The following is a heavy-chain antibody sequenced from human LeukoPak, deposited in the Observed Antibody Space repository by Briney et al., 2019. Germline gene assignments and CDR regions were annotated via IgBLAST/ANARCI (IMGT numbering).Heavy chain of an antibody. D-gene: IGHD1-26*01. CDR3: ARRGYSGSYYFED. V-gene: IGHV3-21*01. CDR1: GFTFSTYS. Sequence: GGSLRLSCAASGFTFSTYSMNWVRQAPGKGLEWVSSISSSSSYIYYADSVKGRFTISGDNAKNSLYLQMNSLRAEDTAVYYCARRGYSGSYYFEDWGQGTLVTVSS. CDR2: ISSSSSYI. J-gene: IGHJ4*02.